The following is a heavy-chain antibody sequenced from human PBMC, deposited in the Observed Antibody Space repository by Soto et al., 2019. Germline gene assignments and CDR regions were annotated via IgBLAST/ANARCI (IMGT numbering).Heavy chain of an antibody. V-gene: IGHV3-30*18. Sequence: QVQLVESGGGVVQPGRSLRLSCAASGFTFSSYGMHWVRQAPGKGLEWVAVISYDGSNKYYADSVKGRFTISRDNSKNTLYLQMDSLRGEDTAVYYCGKGTPPRYYDFWSGGYGMDVWGQGTTVTVSS. CDR1: GFTFSSYG. J-gene: IGHJ6*02. D-gene: IGHD3-3*01. CDR3: GKGTPPRYYDFWSGGYGMDV. CDR2: ISYDGSNK.